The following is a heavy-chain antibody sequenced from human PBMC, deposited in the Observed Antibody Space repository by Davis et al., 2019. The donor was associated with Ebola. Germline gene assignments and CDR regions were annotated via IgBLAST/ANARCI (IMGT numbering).Heavy chain of an antibody. D-gene: IGHD6-6*01. CDR2: IRSKANSYAT. J-gene: IGHJ4*02. CDR1: GFNFSGSA. Sequence: GESLKISCAASGFNFSGSAMQWVRQASGKGLEWVGRIRSKANSYATAYAASMKGRFTISRDDSKNTAYLQMNSLKTEGTAVYYCTSSYASSSGDYWGQGTLVTVSS. V-gene: IGHV3-73*01. CDR3: TSSYASSSGDY.